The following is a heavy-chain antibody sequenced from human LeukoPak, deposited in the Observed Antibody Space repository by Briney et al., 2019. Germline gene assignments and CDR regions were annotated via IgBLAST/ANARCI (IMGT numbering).Heavy chain of an antibody. CDR3: AKARGAIQLWLVAYFDY. V-gene: IGHV1-2*02. Sequence: ASVKVPCKASGYTFTGYYMHWVRQAPGQGLKWMGWINPNSGGTNYAQKFQGRVTMTRDTSISTAYMELSRLRSDDTAVYYCAKARGAIQLWLVAYFDYWGQGTLVTVSS. CDR2: INPNSGGT. CDR1: GYTFTGYY. J-gene: IGHJ4*02. D-gene: IGHD5-18*01.